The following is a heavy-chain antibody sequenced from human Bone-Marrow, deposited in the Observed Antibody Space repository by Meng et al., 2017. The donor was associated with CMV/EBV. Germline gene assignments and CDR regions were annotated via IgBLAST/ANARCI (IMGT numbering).Heavy chain of an antibody. Sequence: GESLKISCEASGLTFSSHTMYWVRQAPGKGLERVAVISADGRNTHNADSVQGRFTISRDNPNNTLYLQMNSLRPDDTAVYYCAREYFGYLDSWGQGTLVTVSS. CDR2: ISADGRNT. CDR3: AREYFGYLDS. J-gene: IGHJ4*02. CDR1: GLTFSSHT. V-gene: IGHV3-30*04. D-gene: IGHD2-8*01.